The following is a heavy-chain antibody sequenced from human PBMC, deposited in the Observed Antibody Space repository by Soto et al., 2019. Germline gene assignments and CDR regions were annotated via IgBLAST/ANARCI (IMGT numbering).Heavy chain of an antibody. D-gene: IGHD6-13*01. J-gene: IGHJ3*02. Sequence: QVQLVQSGAEVKKPGASVKVSCKASGYTFTSYGISWVRQAPGQGLDWMGWISAYNGNTNYAQKLQGSVTMTTDTSTSTAYMELRSLRSDDTAVYYCARYSSSWYGALNAFDIWGQGTLVTVSS. CDR2: ISAYNGNT. CDR3: ARYSSSWYGALNAFDI. CDR1: GYTFTSYG. V-gene: IGHV1-18*01.